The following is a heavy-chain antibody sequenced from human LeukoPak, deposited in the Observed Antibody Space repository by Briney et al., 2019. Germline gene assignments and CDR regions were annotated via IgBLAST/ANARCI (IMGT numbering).Heavy chain of an antibody. V-gene: IGHV3-30*04. CDR3: ARDHGPFDY. Sequence: PAGSLRLSCAASGFTFNSYTMHWVRQAPGKGLEWVAVISYDGSNKYYADSVKGRFTISRDNSKNTLYLQMNSLRAEDTAVYYCARDHGPFDYWGQGTLVTVSS. CDR2: ISYDGSNK. J-gene: IGHJ4*02. CDR1: GFTFNSYT.